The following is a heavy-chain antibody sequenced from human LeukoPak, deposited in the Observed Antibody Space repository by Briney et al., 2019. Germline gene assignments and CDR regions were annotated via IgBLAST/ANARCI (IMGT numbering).Heavy chain of an antibody. D-gene: IGHD3-10*01. J-gene: IGHJ4*02. CDR3: ARASLSGSYYMVDY. Sequence: ASVKVSCKASGYTFTSYDINWVRQATGQGLEWMGWMNPNSGNTGYAQKFQGRVTMTRNTSISTAYMELSSLRSADTAVYYCARASLSGSYYMVDYWGQGTLVTVSS. CDR2: MNPNSGNT. CDR1: GYTFTSYD. V-gene: IGHV1-8*01.